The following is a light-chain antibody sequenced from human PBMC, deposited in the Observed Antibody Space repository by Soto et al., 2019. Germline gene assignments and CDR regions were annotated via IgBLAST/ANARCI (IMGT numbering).Light chain of an antibody. Sequence: DIQMTQSPSSLSASVGDRVTITCRASQVISNSLAWFQQQPGKVPKLLIYAASTLQSGVPSRFSGSGSGTDFTLTISSLHPEDVATYYCQNYNSAPWTFGQGTKVEIK. V-gene: IGKV1-27*01. CDR1: QVISNS. CDR2: AAS. CDR3: QNYNSAPWT. J-gene: IGKJ1*01.